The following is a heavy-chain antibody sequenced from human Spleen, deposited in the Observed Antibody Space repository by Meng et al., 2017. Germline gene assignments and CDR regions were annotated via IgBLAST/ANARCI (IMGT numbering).Heavy chain of an antibody. V-gene: IGHV1-69*13. Sequence: SVKVSCKASGGTFSSYAISWVRQAPGQGLEWMGGIIPIFGTANYAQKFQGRVTITADESTSTAYMELSSLRSEDTAVYYCAREKPNYYDSSGYYFDYWGQGTLVTVSS. J-gene: IGHJ4*02. CDR1: GGTFSSYA. D-gene: IGHD3-22*01. CDR2: IIPIFGTA. CDR3: AREKPNYYDSSGYYFDY.